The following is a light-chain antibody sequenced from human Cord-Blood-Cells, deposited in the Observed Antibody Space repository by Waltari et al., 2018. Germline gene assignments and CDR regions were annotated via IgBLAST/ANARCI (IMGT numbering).Light chain of an antibody. Sequence: QSALTQPASVSGCPGQSIPISCTGTSRDVGSYNLVSWYQQHPGKAPKLMIYEGSKRPSGVSNRFSGSKSGNTASLTISGLQAEDEADYYCCSYAGSSTFDVVFGGGTKLTVL. CDR3: CSYAGSSTFDVV. V-gene: IGLV2-23*03. CDR2: EGS. J-gene: IGLJ2*01. CDR1: SRDVGSYNL.